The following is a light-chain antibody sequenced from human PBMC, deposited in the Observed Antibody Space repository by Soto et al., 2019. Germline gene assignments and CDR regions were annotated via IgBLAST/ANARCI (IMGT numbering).Light chain of an antibody. CDR3: QQYSTYAT. CDR1: QSLSNW. CDR2: DVS. V-gene: IGKV1-5*01. Sequence: DIQMTQSPSSLSASVGDRVAITCRASQSLSNWLAWYQQKPGKAPKLLIFDVSSLESGVPSRFSGSGSGTEFTLTISSLQPDDFATYYCQQYSTYATFGQGTKVDI. J-gene: IGKJ1*01.